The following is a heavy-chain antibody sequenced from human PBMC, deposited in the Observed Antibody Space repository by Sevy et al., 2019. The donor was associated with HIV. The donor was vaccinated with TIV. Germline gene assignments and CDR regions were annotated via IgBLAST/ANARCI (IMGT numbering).Heavy chain of an antibody. V-gene: IGHV3-30*02. CDR2: ISFDGSNK. J-gene: IGHJ4*01. Sequence: GGSLRLSCAASGLIFSHYGMHWVRQAPGKGLEWVAFISFDGSNKYYVDSVKGRFTISRDNSKNTLYLQMNSLRTEDTAVYYCAKNTAAAGTGGMDYWGQGTMVTVSS. CDR1: GLIFSHYG. D-gene: IGHD6-13*01. CDR3: AKNTAAAGTGGMDY.